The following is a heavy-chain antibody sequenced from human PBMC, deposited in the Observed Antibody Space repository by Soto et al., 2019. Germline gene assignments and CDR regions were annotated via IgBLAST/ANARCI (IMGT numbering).Heavy chain of an antibody. J-gene: IGHJ4*02. Sequence: QVQLQESGPGLVKPSETLSLTCTVSGGSISSYYWSWIRQPPGKGLEWIGYIYYSGSTNYNPSLKSRVTISVDTSKNQFSLKLSSVTAADTAVYYCARLDGGNWDYWGQGTLVTVSS. CDR3: ARLDGGNWDY. D-gene: IGHD2-15*01. V-gene: IGHV4-59*08. CDR1: GGSISSYY. CDR2: IYYSGST.